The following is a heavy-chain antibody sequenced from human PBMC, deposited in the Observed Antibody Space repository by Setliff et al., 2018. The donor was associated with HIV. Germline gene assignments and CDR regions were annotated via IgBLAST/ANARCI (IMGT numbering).Heavy chain of an antibody. D-gene: IGHD2-21*02. Sequence: SETLSLTCAVSGASITTNSYYWGWIRQTPEKGLEWIGDFYYSGTTYYNPSLKSRATISVDTSQNQFSLRLSSVTAADTAVYHCARFVLAWFDFSTGAVEVTDPYAFDFWGQGILVTVPQ. J-gene: IGHJ4*02. CDR2: FYYSGTT. V-gene: IGHV4-39*01. CDR3: ARFVLAWFDFSTGAVEVTDPYAFDF. CDR1: GASITTNSYY.